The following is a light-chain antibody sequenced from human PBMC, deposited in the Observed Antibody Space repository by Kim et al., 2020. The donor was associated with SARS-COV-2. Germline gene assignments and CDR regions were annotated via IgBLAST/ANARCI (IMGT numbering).Light chain of an antibody. CDR2: DVS. Sequence: QSALTQPASVSGSPGQSITISCTGTSSDAGGYNFVSWYQQHPGKAPKLMIYDVSNRPSGVSNRFSGSKSGNTASLTISGLQAEDEADYYCGSYTSTSTLVVFGGGTQLTVL. CDR3: GSYTSTSTLVV. CDR1: SSDAGGYNF. J-gene: IGLJ2*01. V-gene: IGLV2-14*03.